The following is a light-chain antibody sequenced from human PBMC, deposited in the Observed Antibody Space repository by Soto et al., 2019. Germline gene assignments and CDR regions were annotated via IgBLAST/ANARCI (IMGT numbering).Light chain of an antibody. CDR2: GAS. V-gene: IGKV3-20*01. CDR3: QQDDKSSWT. CDR1: QSVGSSD. J-gene: IGKJ1*01. Sequence: EIVLTQSPGTLSLSPGERATLSCRASQSVGSSDLACYQQKPGQSPRLLIYGASSRATGVPDRFSGSGSGTDFTLTISRLEPEDFAVYYCQQDDKSSWTFGQGTKVEIK.